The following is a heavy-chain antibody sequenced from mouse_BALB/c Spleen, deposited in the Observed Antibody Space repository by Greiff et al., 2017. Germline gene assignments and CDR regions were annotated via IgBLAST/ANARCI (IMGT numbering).Heavy chain of an antibody. CDR1: GFSLTSYG. J-gene: IGHJ3*01. CDR3: ARESLYDGYYFAY. V-gene: IGHV2-2*02. D-gene: IGHD2-3*01. CDR2: IWSGGST. Sequence: VMLVESGPGLVQPSQSLSITCTVSGFSLTSYGVHWVRQSPGKGLEWLGVIWSGGSTDYNAAFISRLSISKDNSKSQVFFKMNSLQANDTAIYYCARESLYDGYYFAYWGQGTLVTVSA.